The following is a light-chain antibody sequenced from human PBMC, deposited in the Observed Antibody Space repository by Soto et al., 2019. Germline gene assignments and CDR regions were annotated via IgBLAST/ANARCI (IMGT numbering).Light chain of an antibody. Sequence: QSVLTQPRSVSGSPGQSVTISCTGTSSDVGGYNYVSWYQQHPGKAPKLMIYDVSKLPSGVPDRFSGSKSGNTASLTSSGVQAEDEADYYCCSYAGSYTWVFGGGTKLIV. CDR2: DVS. J-gene: IGLJ3*02. V-gene: IGLV2-11*01. CDR1: SSDVGGYNY. CDR3: CSYAGSYTWV.